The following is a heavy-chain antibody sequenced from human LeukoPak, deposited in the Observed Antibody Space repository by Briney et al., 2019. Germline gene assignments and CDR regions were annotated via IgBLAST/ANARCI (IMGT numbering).Heavy chain of an antibody. CDR1: GFTFSTYG. J-gene: IGHJ5*02. CDR3: ARSVVAAKNWFDP. D-gene: IGHD2-15*01. V-gene: IGHV3-30*03. Sequence: GGSLRLSCAASGFTFSTYGMHWVRQAPGKGLEWVAVISYDGSNKYYADSVKGRFTISRDNSKNTLYLQMNSLRAEDTAVYYCARSVVAAKNWFDPWGQGTLVTVSS. CDR2: ISYDGSNK.